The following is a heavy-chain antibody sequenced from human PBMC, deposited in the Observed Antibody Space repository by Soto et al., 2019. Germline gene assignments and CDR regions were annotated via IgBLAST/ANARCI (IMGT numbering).Heavy chain of an antibody. V-gene: IGHV4-31*03. CDR3: ARGAGEYGIDV. D-gene: IGHD7-27*01. J-gene: IGHJ6*02. Sequence: QVQLQESGPGLVKPSQTLSLTCTVSGGSIGSGNYYWNWIRQHPGKGLEWIGYIFYSGNTYYNPSLKSRVIISVDTSENQFSLRLSSVTAADTAIYYCARGAGEYGIDVWGQGTTVTVSS. CDR2: IFYSGNT. CDR1: GGSIGSGNYY.